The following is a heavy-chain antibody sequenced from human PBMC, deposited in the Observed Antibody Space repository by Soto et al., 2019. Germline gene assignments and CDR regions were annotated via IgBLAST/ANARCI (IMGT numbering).Heavy chain of an antibody. CDR3: ARDRDCSGGSCYSRWFDP. Sequence: GGSLRLSCAASGFTFSSYSMNWVRQAPGKGLEWVSSISSSSSYIYYADSVKGRFTISRDNAKNSLYLQMNSLRAEDTAVYYCARDRDCSGGSCYSRWFDPWGQGTLVTVSS. CDR1: GFTFSSYS. V-gene: IGHV3-21*01. D-gene: IGHD2-15*01. CDR2: ISSSSSYI. J-gene: IGHJ5*02.